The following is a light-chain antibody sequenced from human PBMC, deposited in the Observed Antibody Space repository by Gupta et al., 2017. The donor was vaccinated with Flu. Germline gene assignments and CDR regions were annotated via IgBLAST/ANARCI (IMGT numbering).Light chain of an antibody. CDR3: QQRGSRVT. Sequence: TLSVRASHNVNNYVAWYQHKPGQAPKLLIYDTADRATGIPARFSGSASGTDFTLTISSLEPDDSAVYFCQQRGSRVTFGQGTRVEIK. CDR2: DTA. V-gene: IGKV3-11*01. J-gene: IGKJ5*01. CDR1: HNVNNY.